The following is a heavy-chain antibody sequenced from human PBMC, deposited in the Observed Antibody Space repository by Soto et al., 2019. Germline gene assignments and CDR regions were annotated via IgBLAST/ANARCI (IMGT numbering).Heavy chain of an antibody. D-gene: IGHD6-19*01. Sequence: SQTLSLTCAISGDSVSSTTAAWSWIRQSPSRGLEWLGRTYYRSKWYSDYAVSVKSRITINPDTSKNQFSLQLNSVTPEDTAVYYCARGSYYSGWVWGQGTLVTVSS. CDR1: GDSVSSTTAA. J-gene: IGHJ4*02. CDR2: TYYRSKWYS. CDR3: ARGSYYSGWV. V-gene: IGHV6-1*01.